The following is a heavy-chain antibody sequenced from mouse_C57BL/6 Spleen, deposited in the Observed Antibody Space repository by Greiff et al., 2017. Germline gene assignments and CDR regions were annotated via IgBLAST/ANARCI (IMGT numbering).Heavy chain of an antibody. CDR2: ISDGGSYT. V-gene: IGHV5-4*01. Sequence: EVQLMESGGGLVKPGGSLKLSCAASGFTFSSYAMSWVRQTPEKRLEWVATISDGGSYTYYPDNVKGRFTISRDNAKNNLYLQMSHLKSEDTAMYYCASYIVTDAMDYWGQGTSVTVSS. D-gene: IGHD2-5*01. CDR1: GFTFSSYA. CDR3: ASYIVTDAMDY. J-gene: IGHJ4*01.